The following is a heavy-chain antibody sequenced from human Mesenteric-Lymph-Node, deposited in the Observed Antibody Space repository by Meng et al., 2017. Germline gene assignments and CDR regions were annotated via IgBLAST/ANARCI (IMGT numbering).Heavy chain of an antibody. V-gene: IGHV3-73*02. Sequence: EVQLVEAGGGLVQPGGSLKISCAASGFTFNASAIHWVRQAPGKGLEWVGRIRSKPKNYATAYAASVNGRFIISRDDSEDTAYLQMNNLATEDTAVYYCASWKDYGYDYWGQGTLVTVSS. D-gene: IGHD3-16*01. CDR3: ASWKDYGYDY. J-gene: IGHJ4*02. CDR1: GFTFNASA. CDR2: IRSKPKNYAT.